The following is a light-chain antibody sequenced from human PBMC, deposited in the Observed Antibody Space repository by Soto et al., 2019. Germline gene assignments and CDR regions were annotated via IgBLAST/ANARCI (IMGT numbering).Light chain of an antibody. V-gene: IGLV2-14*01. CDR1: SNDIGGYNF. CDR3: SSYSGGNTLYV. CDR2: DVT. J-gene: IGLJ1*01. Sequence: QSALTQPASVAGSPGQSITIPCTGTSNDIGGYNFVSWFQQHPGKAPKLLICDVTRRPSGVSDRFSGSKSGNTASLTISGLQAEDEADYYCSSYSGGNTLYVFGSGTQLTVL.